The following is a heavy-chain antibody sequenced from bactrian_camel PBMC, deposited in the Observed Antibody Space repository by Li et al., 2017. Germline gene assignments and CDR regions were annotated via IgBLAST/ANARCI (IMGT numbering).Heavy chain of an antibody. D-gene: IGHD1*01. CDR2: SSSGALSL. CDR3: VKPNPDARGGFDH. Sequence: QLVESGGGLVQPGGSLRLSCAASGFTFSIVSMYWVHQAPGKGLEWVSSSSSGALSLVYADSVKGRFTISRDNAKNTVYLLMNSLKPEDTAVYYCVKPNPDARGGFDHWGQGTQVTVS. V-gene: IGHV3S25*01. J-gene: IGHJ4*01. CDR1: GFTFSIVS.